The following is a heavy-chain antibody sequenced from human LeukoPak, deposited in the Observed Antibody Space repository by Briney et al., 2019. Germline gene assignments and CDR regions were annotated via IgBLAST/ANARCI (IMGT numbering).Heavy chain of an antibody. V-gene: IGHV3-23*01. CDR3: AKDIGLLRFLEWLSSGGMDV. CDR1: GFPFSSYA. Sequence: PGGSLRLSCAAPGFPFSSYAMGWVRPAPGKGLGWVSAISGSGGSTYYADSVKGRFTISRDNSKNTLYLQMNSLRAEDTAVYYCAKDIGLLRFLEWLSSGGMDVWGQGTTVTVSS. D-gene: IGHD3-3*01. CDR2: ISGSGGST. J-gene: IGHJ6*02.